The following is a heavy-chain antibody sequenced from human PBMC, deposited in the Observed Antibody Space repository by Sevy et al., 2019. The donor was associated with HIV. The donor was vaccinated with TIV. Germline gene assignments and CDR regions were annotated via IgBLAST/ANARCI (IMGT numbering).Heavy chain of an antibody. CDR2: IKQDGSER. CDR3: ARVIGLGY. D-gene: IGHD3-16*01. Sequence: GGSLRLSCAASGFNFSSYWMSWVRQAPGRGLEWVANIKQDGSERYYVDSVKGRFTISRDNAKNSLYMQMNSLRAEDTAVYYCARVIGLGYWGQGTLVTVSS. CDR1: GFNFSSYW. V-gene: IGHV3-7*01. J-gene: IGHJ4*02.